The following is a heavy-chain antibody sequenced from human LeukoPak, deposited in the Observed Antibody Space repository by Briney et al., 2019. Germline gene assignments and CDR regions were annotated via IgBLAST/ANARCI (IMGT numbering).Heavy chain of an antibody. D-gene: IGHD6-19*01. CDR2: IRYDGSNK. Sequence: GGSLRLSCAASGFTFSSYGMHWVRQAPGKGLEWVAFIRYDGSNKYYADSVKGRFTISRDNSKNTLYLQMNSLRAEDTAVYYCAKESEQWLVLGYFDYWGQGTLVTVSS. J-gene: IGHJ4*02. CDR3: AKESEQWLVLGYFDY. V-gene: IGHV3-30*02. CDR1: GFTFSSYG.